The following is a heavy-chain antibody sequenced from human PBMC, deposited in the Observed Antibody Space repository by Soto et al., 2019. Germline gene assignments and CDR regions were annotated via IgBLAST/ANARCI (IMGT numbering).Heavy chain of an antibody. CDR3: AKGGWSISWFDP. CDR2: VHYSGIS. CDR1: GDSVTSHY. V-gene: IGHV4-59*04. J-gene: IGHJ5*02. D-gene: IGHD6-19*01. Sequence: SETLSLTCSFSGDSVTSHYLTWIRQSPGKGLEWIGCVHYSGISYPNPSLKSRVTISVDTSKNQFSLRLSSVTASDTAVYFCAKGGWSISWFDPWGQGTLVTVSS.